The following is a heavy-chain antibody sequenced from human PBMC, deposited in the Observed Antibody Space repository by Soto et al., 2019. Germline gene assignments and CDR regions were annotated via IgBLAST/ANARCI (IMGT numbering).Heavy chain of an antibody. CDR2: ISSNGGST. CDR1: GFTFSSYA. D-gene: IGHD3-22*01. CDR3: VKDQYYYDSSGTFDY. Sequence: GGSLRLSCSASGFTFSSYAMHWVRQAPGKGLEYVSAISSNGGSTYYADSVKGRFTISRDNSKNTLYLQMSSLRAEDTAVYYCVKDQYYYDSSGTFDYWGQGTLVTVSS. V-gene: IGHV3-64D*08. J-gene: IGHJ4*02.